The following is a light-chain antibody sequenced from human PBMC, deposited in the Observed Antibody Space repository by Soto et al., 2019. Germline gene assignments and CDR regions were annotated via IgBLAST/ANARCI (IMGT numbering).Light chain of an antibody. Sequence: QSALTQSASVSGSPGQSITISCTGTSSDVGGYNYVYWYQQHPGKAPKLMIYDVSNRPSRVSNRFSGSKSGNTASLTISGLQAEDEADYYCSSYTSSSPYVFGTGTKVTVL. CDR2: DVS. CDR1: SSDVGGYNY. V-gene: IGLV2-14*01. CDR3: SSYTSSSPYV. J-gene: IGLJ1*01.